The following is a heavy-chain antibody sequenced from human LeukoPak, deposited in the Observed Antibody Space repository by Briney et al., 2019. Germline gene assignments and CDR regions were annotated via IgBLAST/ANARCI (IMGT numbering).Heavy chain of an antibody. V-gene: IGHV1-18*01. D-gene: IGHD4-23*01. CDR2: ISAYKGNT. CDR3: ARDHGGKVDRYFDV. CDR1: GYPFASYG. Sequence: GASVKVSCKASGYPFASYGVSWVRQAPGHGLEWMGWISAYKGNTKYEQKFQRRVTITTETSTSTAYMELRSLRSDDTAVYYCARDHGGKVDRYFDVWGRGTLVTVSS. J-gene: IGHJ2*01.